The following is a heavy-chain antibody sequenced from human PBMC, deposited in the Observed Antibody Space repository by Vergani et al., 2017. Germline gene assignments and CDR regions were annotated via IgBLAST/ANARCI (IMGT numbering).Heavy chain of an antibody. Sequence: QVQLQQWGGGLLKPSETLSLTCVVNGESFTSYHWTWIRQSPGKGLEWIGEINHSGSTNYNPSLKSRVTISVDTSKNQFSLKLSSVTAADTAVYYCAGFWNSGIVVVPADRGKMDVWGKGTTVTVSS. D-gene: IGHD2-2*01. J-gene: IGHJ6*04. CDR3: AGFWNSGIVVVPADRGKMDV. CDR2: INHSGST. CDR1: GESFTSYH. V-gene: IGHV4-34*01.